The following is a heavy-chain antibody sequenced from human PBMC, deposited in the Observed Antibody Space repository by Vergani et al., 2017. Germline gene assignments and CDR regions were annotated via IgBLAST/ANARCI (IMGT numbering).Heavy chain of an antibody. CDR2: ISYDGSNK. CDR3: AREAQQQLVYNDAFDI. V-gene: IGHV3-30-3*01. D-gene: IGHD6-13*01. Sequence: QVQLVESGGGVVQPGRSLRLSCAASGFTFSSYAMHWVRQAPGKGLEWVAVISYDGSNKYYADSVKGRFTISRDNSKNTLYLQMNSLRAEDTAVYYCAREAQQQLVYNDAFDIWGQGTMVTVSS. J-gene: IGHJ3*02. CDR1: GFTFSSYA.